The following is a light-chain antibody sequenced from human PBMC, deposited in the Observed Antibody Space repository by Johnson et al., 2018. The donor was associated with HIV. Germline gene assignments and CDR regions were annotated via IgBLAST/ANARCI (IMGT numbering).Light chain of an antibody. V-gene: IGLV1-51*01. Sequence: QSVLTQPPSVSAAPGQTVTISCSGSRSNIGSNFVSWYQQLPGTAPKLLIYENNKRPSGIPDRFSGSKSGTSATLAITGLPPGDEGDYYRGTWDSSLCVGGVFGTGTKVTVL. CDR2: ENN. J-gene: IGLJ1*01. CDR3: GTWDSSLCVGGV. CDR1: RSNIGSNF.